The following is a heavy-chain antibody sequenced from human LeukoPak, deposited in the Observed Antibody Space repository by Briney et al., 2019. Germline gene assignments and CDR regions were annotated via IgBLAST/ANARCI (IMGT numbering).Heavy chain of an antibody. CDR1: GGSISSYY. CDR3: ARDYYDSSGYYSDAFDI. J-gene: IGHJ3*02. V-gene: IGHV4-59*12. D-gene: IGHD3-22*01. Sequence: SETLSLTCTVSGGSISSYYWSWIRQPPGKGLEWIGYIYYSGSTNYNPSLKSRVTISVDTSKNQFSLKLSSVTAADTAVYYCARDYYDSSGYYSDAFDIWGQGTMVTVSS. CDR2: IYYSGST.